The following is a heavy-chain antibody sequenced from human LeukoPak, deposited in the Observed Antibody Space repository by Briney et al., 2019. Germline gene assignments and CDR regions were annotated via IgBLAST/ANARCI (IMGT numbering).Heavy chain of an antibody. J-gene: IGHJ4*02. D-gene: IGHD4-23*01. Sequence: SVKVSCKASGGTFSSYAISWVRQAPGQGLEWMGGIIPIFGTANYAQKFQGRVTITADKSTSTAYMELSSLRSEDTAVYYCARSDYGGNSGYFDYWGQGTLVTVSS. CDR1: GGTFSSYA. V-gene: IGHV1-69*06. CDR2: IIPIFGTA. CDR3: ARSDYGGNSGYFDY.